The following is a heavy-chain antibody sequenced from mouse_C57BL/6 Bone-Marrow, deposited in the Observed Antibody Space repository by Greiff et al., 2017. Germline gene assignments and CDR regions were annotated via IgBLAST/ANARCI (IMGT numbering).Heavy chain of an antibody. CDR1: GYTFTSYT. D-gene: IGHD1-1*01. Sequence: QVQLQQSGAELARPGASVKMSCKASGYTFTSYTMHWVKQRPGQGLEWIGYINPSSGYPKYTQKFKDKATLTADHSSSTAYMQLSSLTSEDSAVYYCAGSDYYGSSPFAYWGKGTLVTVSA. V-gene: IGHV1-4*01. CDR3: AGSDYYGSSPFAY. J-gene: IGHJ3*01. CDR2: INPSSGYP.